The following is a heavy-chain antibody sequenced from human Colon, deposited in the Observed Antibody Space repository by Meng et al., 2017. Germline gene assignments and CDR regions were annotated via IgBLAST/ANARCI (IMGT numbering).Heavy chain of an antibody. CDR2: IDHRGSA. Sequence: QVYLQESGPGVGKPSETLSLACSFSGASVSVNSYWSWVRQPPGRGLEWIGQIDHRGSAYYRPSLNSRVTMSLDKSRNQFSLRLTSVTAADTAVYYCARHGGYYQDFWGQGTLVTVSS. D-gene: IGHD4-23*01. CDR3: ARHGGYYQDF. CDR1: GASVSVNSY. J-gene: IGHJ4*02. V-gene: IGHV4-4*02.